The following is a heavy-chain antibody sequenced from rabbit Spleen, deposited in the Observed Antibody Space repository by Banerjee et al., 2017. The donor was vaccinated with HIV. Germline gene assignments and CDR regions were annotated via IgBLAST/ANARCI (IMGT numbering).Heavy chain of an antibody. CDR1: GFSFSNDYV. J-gene: IGHJ4*01. D-gene: IGHD7-1*01. V-gene: IGHV1S40*01. CDR2: FYAGSSATT. Sequence: QSLEESGGDLVKPGASLTLTCSASGFSFSNDYVMCWVRQAPGKGLEWIACFYAGSSATTYSASWAKGRFTISKTSSTTVTLQMTSLTVADTATYFCARTYDGYAGYGDPTECNLWGQGTLVTVS. CDR3: ARTYDGYAGYGDPTECNL.